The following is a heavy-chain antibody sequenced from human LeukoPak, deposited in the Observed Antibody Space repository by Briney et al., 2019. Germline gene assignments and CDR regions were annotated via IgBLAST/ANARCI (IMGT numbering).Heavy chain of an antibody. J-gene: IGHJ4*02. CDR2: ISSSSSYI. V-gene: IGHV3-21*01. CDR1: GFTFSSYS. Sequence: GGSLRLSCAASGFTFSSYSMNWVRQAPGKGLEWVSSISSSSSYIYYADSVKGRLTISRDNAKNSLYLQMNSLRAEDTAVYYCAREEHSSGWYVFPMDYWGQGTLVTVSS. CDR3: AREEHSSGWYVFPMDY. D-gene: IGHD6-19*01.